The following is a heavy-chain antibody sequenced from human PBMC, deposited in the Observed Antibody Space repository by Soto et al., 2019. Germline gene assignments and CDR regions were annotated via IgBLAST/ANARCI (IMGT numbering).Heavy chain of an antibody. CDR2: IDHSGNT. J-gene: IGHJ4*02. CDR1: TESFSHYY. CDR3: VNAISSTTSDHY. D-gene: IGHD2-8*01. V-gene: IGHV4-34*01. Sequence: SETLSLTCAVKTESFSHYYWIWIRQSPGKGLEWIGEIDHSGNTNYSPSLKSRVTLSVDTSKNQFSLKLNSVTAEDTAVYYCVNAISSTTSDHYFGQGTLVTVSS.